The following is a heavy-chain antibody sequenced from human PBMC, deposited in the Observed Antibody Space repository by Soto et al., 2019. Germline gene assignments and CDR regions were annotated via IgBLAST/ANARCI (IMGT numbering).Heavy chain of an antibody. CDR1: GFTFSSYA. CDR3: AKDRPPTVAAPSIVEYSSSGDYYYMDV. CDR2: ISGSGGST. D-gene: IGHD6-6*01. V-gene: IGHV3-23*01. J-gene: IGHJ6*03. Sequence: GGSLRLSCAASGFTFSSYAMSWVRQAPGKGLEWVSAISGSGGSTYYADSVKGRFTISRDNSKNTLYLQMNSLRAEDTAVYYCAKDRPPTVAAPSIVEYSSSGDYYYMDVWGKGTTVTVSS.